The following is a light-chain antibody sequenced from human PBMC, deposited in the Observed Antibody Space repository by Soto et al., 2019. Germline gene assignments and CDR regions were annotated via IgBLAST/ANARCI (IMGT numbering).Light chain of an antibody. CDR3: SSFTSTTTLVL. Sequence: QSVLTQPASVSGSPRQSITISCTGTTNDIGGYNFVSWYRQHPGQAPKLIIYEVSNRPSGVSDRFSGSKSGNTASLTISGLQAEDEADYYCSSFTSTTTLVLFGGGTKVTVL. CDR2: EVS. J-gene: IGLJ2*01. CDR1: TNDIGGYNF. V-gene: IGLV2-14*01.